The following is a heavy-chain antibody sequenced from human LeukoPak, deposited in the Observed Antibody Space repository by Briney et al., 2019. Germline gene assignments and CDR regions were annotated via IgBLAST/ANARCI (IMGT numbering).Heavy chain of an antibody. CDR3: ARAKADYDEYQYYYYMDV. D-gene: IGHD3-3*01. CDR2: INIDGSTT. J-gene: IGHJ6*03. V-gene: IGHV3-74*01. Sequence: SGGSLRLSCAASGFTFSIYWMHWVRQAPGKGLVWVSRINIDGSTTAYEDSVKGRFTVSRDNAKNTLYLQLNSLTAEDTAVYYCARAKADYDEYQYYYYMDVWGKGTTVTVSS. CDR1: GFTFSIYW.